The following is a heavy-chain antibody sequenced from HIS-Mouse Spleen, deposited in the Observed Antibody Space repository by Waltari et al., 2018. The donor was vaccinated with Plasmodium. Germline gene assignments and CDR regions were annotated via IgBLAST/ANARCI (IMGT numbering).Heavy chain of an antibody. Sequence: QVQLVQSGAEVKKPGASVKVSCKASGYTFTGYYMHWVRQAPGQGLEWMEWINPNSGGTNDGQKFQGRVTMTRDTSISTAYMELSMLRSDDTAVYYCARVLGYKAAAGTFVEYFQHWGQGTLVTVSS. CDR3: ARVLGYKAAAGTFVEYFQH. J-gene: IGHJ1*01. D-gene: IGHD6-13*01. V-gene: IGHV1-2*02. CDR2: INPNSGGT. CDR1: GYTFTGYY.